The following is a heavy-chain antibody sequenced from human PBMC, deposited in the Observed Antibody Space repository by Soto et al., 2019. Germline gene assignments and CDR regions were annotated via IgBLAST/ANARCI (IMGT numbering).Heavy chain of an antibody. CDR1: SGSTSSYY. V-gene: IGHV4-59*01. CDR2: IYYSGNT. CDR3: ARGYCSSTSCYEFDY. Sequence: SETLSLTCTVSSGSTSSYYWNWIRQPPGKGLEWIGSIYYSGNTNYSPSLKSRVTISVDTSKKQFSLKLTSVTAADTAMYYCARGYCSSTSCYEFDYWGQGTLVTVS. J-gene: IGHJ4*02. D-gene: IGHD2-2*01.